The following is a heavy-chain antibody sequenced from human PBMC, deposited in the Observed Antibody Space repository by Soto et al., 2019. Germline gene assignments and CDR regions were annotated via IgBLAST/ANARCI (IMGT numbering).Heavy chain of an antibody. D-gene: IGHD2-15*01. CDR2: ISSSSTTK. V-gene: IGHV3-48*01. Sequence: PGGSLRLSCAASGFTFSSYSMNWVRQAPGKGLEWVSYISSSSTTKYYADSVKGRFTISRDNAKKSLNLQMNSLRAEDTAVFYCARDGCSGSNCLNWFDPWGQGTLVTVSS. CDR3: ARDGCSGSNCLNWFDP. J-gene: IGHJ5*02. CDR1: GFTFSSYS.